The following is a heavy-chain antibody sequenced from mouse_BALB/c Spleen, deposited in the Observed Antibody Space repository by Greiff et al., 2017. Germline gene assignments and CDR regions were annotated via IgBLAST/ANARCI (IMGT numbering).Heavy chain of an antibody. CDR2: ISSGGST. V-gene: IGHV5-6-5*01. CDR1: GFTFSSYA. D-gene: IGHD1-1*01. CDR3: ESSSQYYFDY. Sequence: EVKLMESGGGLVKPGGSLKLSCAASGFTFSSYAMSWVRQTPEKRLEWVASISSGGSTYYPDSVKGRFTISRDNARNILYLQMSSLRSEDTAMYYCESSSQYYFDYWGQGTTLTVSS. J-gene: IGHJ2*01.